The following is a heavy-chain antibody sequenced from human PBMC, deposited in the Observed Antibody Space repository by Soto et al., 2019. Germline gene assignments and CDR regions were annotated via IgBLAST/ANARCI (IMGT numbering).Heavy chain of an antibody. CDR3: XXXXXXXXXXXX. CDR2: ISNDGSNK. V-gene: IGHV3-30*03. Sequence: QVHLVESGGGVVQPGRSLRLSCAASGFSFSTYGMHWVRQAPGKGLEWVAFISNDGSNKYYADSVKGRFTISRDNSKNTLXXXXXXXXXXXXXXXXXXXXXXXXXXXXXWGQGTLVTVSS. J-gene: IGHJ4*02. CDR1: GFSFSTYG.